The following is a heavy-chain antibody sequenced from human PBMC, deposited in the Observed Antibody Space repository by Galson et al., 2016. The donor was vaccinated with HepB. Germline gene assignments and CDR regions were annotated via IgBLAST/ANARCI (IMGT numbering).Heavy chain of an antibody. CDR1: GFTFRSSW. J-gene: IGHJ4*02. D-gene: IGHD3-10*01. CDR3: ASPLGRDPTGGGY. CDR2: INSDGSST. Sequence: SLRLSCAASGFTFRSSWMHWVRQAPGKGLVWVSRINSDGSSTSYADSVMGRFTISRDNAKNTLYLEMNNLRAEDTAVYYCASPLGRDPTGGGYWGQGTLVTASS. V-gene: IGHV3-74*01.